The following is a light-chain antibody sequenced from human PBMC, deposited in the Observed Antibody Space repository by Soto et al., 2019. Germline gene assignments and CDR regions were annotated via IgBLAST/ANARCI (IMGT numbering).Light chain of an antibody. CDR3: QQYNNWPQT. Sequence: EIVMTQSPATLSVSPGARATLSCRASQSVSSNLAWYQQKPGQAPRLLIYGASTRATGIPARFSGSGSGTEFTLTISSLQSEDVAVYYCQQYNNWPQTFGQGTKLDIK. CDR1: QSVSSN. V-gene: IGKV3-15*01. CDR2: GAS. J-gene: IGKJ1*01.